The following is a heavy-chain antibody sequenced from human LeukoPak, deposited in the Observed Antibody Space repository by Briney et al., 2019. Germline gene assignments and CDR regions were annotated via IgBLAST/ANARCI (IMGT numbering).Heavy chain of an antibody. CDR2: ITRSSIYM. Sequence: GGSLRLSCAASGFTFNTYIMNWVRQAPGKGLEWVSSITRSSIYMYYADSVKGRFTISRDNAKSSLFLQMNSLRAEDTAVYYCARVRYDGSGYYSVYDYWGQGTLVTVSS. CDR1: GFTFNTYI. V-gene: IGHV3-21*01. CDR3: ARVRYDGSGYYSVYDY. D-gene: IGHD3-22*01. J-gene: IGHJ4*02.